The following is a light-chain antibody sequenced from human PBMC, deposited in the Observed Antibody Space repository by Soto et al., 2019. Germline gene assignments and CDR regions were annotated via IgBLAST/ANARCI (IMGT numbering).Light chain of an antibody. CDR3: CSYAGSSTFLYV. Sequence: QSALTQPASVSGSPRQSITISCTGTSSDVGSYNLVSWYQQHPGKAPKLMIYEVSKRPSGVSNRFSGSKSGNTASLTISGLQAEDEADYYCCSYAGSSTFLYVFGTGTKLTVL. V-gene: IGLV2-23*02. CDR2: EVS. CDR1: SSDVGSYNL. J-gene: IGLJ1*01.